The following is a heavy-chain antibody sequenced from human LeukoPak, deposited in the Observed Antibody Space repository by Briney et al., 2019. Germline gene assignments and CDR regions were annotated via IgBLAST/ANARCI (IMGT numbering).Heavy chain of an antibody. V-gene: IGHV3-48*03. Sequence: GGSLRLSCAASGFTFSSYEMNWVRQAPGKRLEWVSYISSSGSTIYYADSVKGRFTISRDNAKNSLYLQMNSLRAEDTAVYYCARDRDSSSWFGFDYWGQGTLVTVSS. CDR2: ISSSGSTI. CDR1: GFTFSSYE. J-gene: IGHJ4*02. D-gene: IGHD6-13*01. CDR3: ARDRDSSSWFGFDY.